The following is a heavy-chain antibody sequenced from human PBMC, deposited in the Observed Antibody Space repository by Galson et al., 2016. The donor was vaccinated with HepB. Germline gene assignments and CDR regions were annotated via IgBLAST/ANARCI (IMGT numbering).Heavy chain of an antibody. V-gene: IGHV3-74*01. CDR3: ARDRDYRTTLYRGFDY. J-gene: IGHJ4*02. CDR1: GFTFSNYW. D-gene: IGHD6-13*01. Sequence: SLRLSCAASGFTFSNYWMHWVRQAPGKGLVRVSRINNDGSSTSYADSVKGRFTISRDNAKNTLFLQVNSLRDDDTAVYFCARDRDYRTTLYRGFDYWGQGIRVTVSS. CDR2: INNDGSST.